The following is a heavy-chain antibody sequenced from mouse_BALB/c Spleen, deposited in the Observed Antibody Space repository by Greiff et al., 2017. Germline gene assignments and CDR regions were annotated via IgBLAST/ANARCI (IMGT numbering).Heavy chain of an antibody. D-gene: IGHD2-1*01. CDR1: GYTFTSYY. CDR3: ASGDYGNYFDY. CDR2: INPSNGGT. V-gene: IGHV1S81*02. Sequence: VQLQESGAELVKPGASVKLSCKASGYTFTSYYMYWVKQRPGQGLEWIGEINPSNGGTNFNEKFKSKATLTVDKSSSTAYMQLSSLTSEDSAVYYCASGDYGNYFDYWGQGTTLTVSS. J-gene: IGHJ2*01.